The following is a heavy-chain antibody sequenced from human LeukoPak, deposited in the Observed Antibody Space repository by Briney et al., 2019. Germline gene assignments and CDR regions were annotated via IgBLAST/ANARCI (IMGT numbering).Heavy chain of an antibody. CDR1: GFTFSAYW. CDR2: IKLDGSEK. D-gene: IGHD2/OR15-2a*01. Sequence: GGSLRLSCAASGFTFSAYWMSWVRQAPGKGLEWVANIKLDGSEKYYVDSVKGRFTISRDNAKNSLYLQMNSLRAEDTAVYSCARGGRNLDYWGQGTLVTVSS. J-gene: IGHJ4*02. CDR3: ARGGRNLDY. V-gene: IGHV3-7*01.